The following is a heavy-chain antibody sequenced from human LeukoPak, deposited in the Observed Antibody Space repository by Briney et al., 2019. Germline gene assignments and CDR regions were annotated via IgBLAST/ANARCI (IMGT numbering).Heavy chain of an antibody. V-gene: IGHV4-59*08. D-gene: IGHD3-10*01. CDR2: IYYSGST. CDR1: GGSISSYY. CDR3: ARHFTMVRGYNWFDP. J-gene: IGHJ5*02. Sequence: SETLSLTCTVSGGSISSYYWSWIRQPPGKGLEWIGYIYYSGSTNYNPSLKSRVTISVDTSKNQFSLKLSSVTAADTAVYYCARHFTMVRGYNWFDPWGQGTLVTVSS.